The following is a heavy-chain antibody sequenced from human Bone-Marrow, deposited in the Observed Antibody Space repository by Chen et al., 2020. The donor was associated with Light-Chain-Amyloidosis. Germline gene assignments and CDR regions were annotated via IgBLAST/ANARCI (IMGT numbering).Heavy chain of an antibody. J-gene: IGHJ6*03. CDR2: ISSSSSYI. Sequence: EVQLVESGGGPVKPGGSLRLSCAASGFTFSSYSMNWVRQAPGKGLEWVSSISSSSSYIYYADSVKGRFTISRDNAKNSLYLQMNSLRAEDTAVYYCASYDPRTYYYYYMDVWGKGTTVTVSS. CDR1: GFTFSSYS. V-gene: IGHV3-21*01. D-gene: IGHD3-3*01. CDR3: ASYDPRTYYYYYMDV.